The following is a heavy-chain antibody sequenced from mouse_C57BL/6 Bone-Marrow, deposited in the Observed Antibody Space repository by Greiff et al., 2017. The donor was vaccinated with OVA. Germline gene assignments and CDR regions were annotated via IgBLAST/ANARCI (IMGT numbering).Heavy chain of an antibody. Sequence: VQLQQPGAELVKPGASVKLSCKASGYTFTSYWMHWVKQRPGQGLEWIGMIHPNSGSTNYNEKFKSKATLTVDKSSSTAYMQLSSLTSEDSAVYYCARRGTTVVAKDYYAMDYWGQGTSVTVSS. J-gene: IGHJ4*01. V-gene: IGHV1-64*01. CDR1: GYTFTSYW. CDR3: ARRGTTVVAKDYYAMDY. D-gene: IGHD1-1*01. CDR2: IHPNSGST.